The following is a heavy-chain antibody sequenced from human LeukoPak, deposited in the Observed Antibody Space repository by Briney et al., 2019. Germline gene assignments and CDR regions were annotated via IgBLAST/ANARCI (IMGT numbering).Heavy chain of an antibody. Sequence: SETLSLTCTVSGYSISSGYYWGWIRQPPGKGLEWIGSIYHSGSTYYNPSLKSRVTISVGTSKNQFSLKLSSVTAADTAVYYCARGTGGFDYWGQGTLVTVSS. J-gene: IGHJ4*02. V-gene: IGHV4-38-2*02. D-gene: IGHD7-27*01. CDR1: GYSISSGYY. CDR3: ARGTGGFDY. CDR2: IYHSGST.